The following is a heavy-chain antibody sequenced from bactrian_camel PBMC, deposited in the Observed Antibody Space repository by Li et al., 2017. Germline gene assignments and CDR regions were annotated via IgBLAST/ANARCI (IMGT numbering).Heavy chain of an antibody. D-gene: IGHD1*01. V-gene: IGHV3S7*01. CDR1: GFAFSSYA. J-gene: IGHJ6*01. CDR3: AKGSSALGWFSALTPGDADFGY. CDR2: IRPDGHIT. Sequence: HVQLVESGGGLVQPGGSLRLSCAASGFAFSSYAMNWVRQAPGKGLEWVSSIRPDGHITYYVDSVKGRFTIPRDNAKNTLYLQLNSLKTEDTATYYWAKGSSALGWFSALTPGDADFGYWGQGTQVTVS.